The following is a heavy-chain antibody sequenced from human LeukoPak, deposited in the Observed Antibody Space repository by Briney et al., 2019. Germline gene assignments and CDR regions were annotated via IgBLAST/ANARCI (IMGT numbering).Heavy chain of an antibody. J-gene: IGHJ6*03. CDR3: ARRKDIVVVPAAILTDYYYYYMDV. CDR2: IIPIFGTA. D-gene: IGHD2-2*02. V-gene: IGHV1-69*13. Sequence: ASVKVSCKASGYTFTRYDINWVRQATGQGLEWMGWIIPIFGTANYAQKFQGRVTITADESTSTAYMELSSLRSEDTAVYYCARRKDIVVVPAAILTDYYYYYMDVWGKGTTVTVSS. CDR1: GYTFTRYD.